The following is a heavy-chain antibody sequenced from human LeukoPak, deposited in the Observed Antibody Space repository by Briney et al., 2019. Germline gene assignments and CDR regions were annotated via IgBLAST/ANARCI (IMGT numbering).Heavy chain of an antibody. CDR2: ISGFGGST. Sequence: GGSLRLSCEASGFTFDSYAMNWVRQAPGKGLEWASSISGFGGSTYYADSVKGRFTISRDNSKNTLYLQMNSLRAEDTAVYYCTTDPPKCSSTSCYGNWFDPWGQGTLVTVSS. V-gene: IGHV3-23*01. J-gene: IGHJ5*02. D-gene: IGHD2-2*01. CDR1: GFTFDSYA. CDR3: TTDPPKCSSTSCYGNWFDP.